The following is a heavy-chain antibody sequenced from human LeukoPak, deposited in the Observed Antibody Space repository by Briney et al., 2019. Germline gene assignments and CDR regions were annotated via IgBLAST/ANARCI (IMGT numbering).Heavy chain of an antibody. Sequence: GGSLRLSCEASGFTLSIYWMSWVRQAPGKALEWVANINQDGSDKYYVDSVKGRFTISRDNGKKALHLQMSSLRVEDTAVYHCARGFDGYYGFDIWGQGTMVTVSS. CDR2: INQDGSDK. CDR1: GFTLSIYW. J-gene: IGHJ3*02. CDR3: ARGFDGYYGFDI. D-gene: IGHD5-24*01. V-gene: IGHV3-7*05.